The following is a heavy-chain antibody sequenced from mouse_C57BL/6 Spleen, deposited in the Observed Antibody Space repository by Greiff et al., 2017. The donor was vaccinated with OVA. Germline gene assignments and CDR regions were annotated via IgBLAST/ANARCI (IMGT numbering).Heavy chain of an antibody. D-gene: IGHD2-5*01. CDR3: ARRYYYSNHWYFGV. J-gene: IGHJ1*03. V-gene: IGHV1-50*01. CDR1: GYTFTSYW. CDR2: IDPSDSYT. Sequence: QVQLQQPGAELVKPGASVKLSCKASGYTFTSYWMQWVKQRPGQGLEWIGEIDPSDSYTNYNQKFKGKATLTVDTSSSTAYMQLSSLTSEDSAVYYGARRYYYSNHWYFGVWGTGTTVTVSS.